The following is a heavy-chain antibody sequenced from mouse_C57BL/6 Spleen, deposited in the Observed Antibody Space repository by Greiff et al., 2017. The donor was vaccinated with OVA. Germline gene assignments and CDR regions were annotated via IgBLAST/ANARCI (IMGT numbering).Heavy chain of an antibody. Sequence: VQLQQSGAELVKPGASVKISCKASGYAFSSYWMNWVKQRPGKGLEWIGQIYPGDGDTNYNGKFKGKATLTADKSSSTAYMQLSSLTSEDSAVYFCARLRGGSSYNYAMDYWGQGTSVTVSS. D-gene: IGHD1-1*01. V-gene: IGHV1-80*01. J-gene: IGHJ4*01. CDR3: ARLRGGSSYNYAMDY. CDR2: IYPGDGDT. CDR1: GYAFSSYW.